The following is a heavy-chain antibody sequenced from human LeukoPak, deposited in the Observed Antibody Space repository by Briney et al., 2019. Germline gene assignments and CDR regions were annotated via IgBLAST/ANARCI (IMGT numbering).Heavy chain of an antibody. D-gene: IGHD2-8*01. CDR2: ISPHSHTT. CDR3: ARGQSMYY. Sequence: ASVNLSLTSSVYTVTISIVSCGRDAPGRGLGRGGWISPHSHTTHYAEKVQGRVTMTTDTSTTTVYMELRRLRSDDTAVDLCARGQSMYYWGQGTPVSVS. J-gene: IGHJ4*02. V-gene: IGHV1-18*01. CDR1: VYTVTISI.